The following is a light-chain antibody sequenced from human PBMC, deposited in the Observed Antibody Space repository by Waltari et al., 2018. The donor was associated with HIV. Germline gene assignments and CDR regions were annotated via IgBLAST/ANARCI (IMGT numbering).Light chain of an antibody. CDR2: EVT. Sequence: QSALTQPASVSGSPGQSITISCTGTSSNVGSDDLVSWYQQHPGEAPKLIIYEVTKRPSGVSNRFSGSKSGNTASLTSSVLQAEDEADYYCCSCPRSGIRYVFGTGTKVTVL. CDR3: CSCPRSGIRYV. CDR1: SSNVGSDDL. J-gene: IGLJ1*01. V-gene: IGLV2-23*02.